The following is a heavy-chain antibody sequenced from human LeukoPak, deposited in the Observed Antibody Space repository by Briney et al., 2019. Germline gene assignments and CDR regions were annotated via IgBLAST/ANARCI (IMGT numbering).Heavy chain of an antibody. CDR2: INWNGGGT. D-gene: IGHD1-26*01. Sequence: GGSLRLSCAATGFSFKDYGMHWVRQPPGKGLEWVSAINWNGGGTDYADSVKGRFTISRDNAKNSLYLQLSSLRPEDTALYYCAKHLTATNAYIFFGLDIWGQGTSVTVSS. CDR3: AKHLTATNAYIFFGLDI. CDR1: GFSFKDYG. J-gene: IGHJ6*02. V-gene: IGHV3-9*01.